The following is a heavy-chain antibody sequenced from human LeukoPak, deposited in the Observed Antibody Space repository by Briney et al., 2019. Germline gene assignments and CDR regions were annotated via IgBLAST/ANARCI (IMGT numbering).Heavy chain of an antibody. J-gene: IGHJ5*02. CDR3: ARESYQLTHVWGSYPRVVWFDP. D-gene: IGHD3-16*01. CDR2: INPSGGST. Sequence: ASVKVSCKRSGYTFTSYDMHWGRRAPVQGLEWMGVINPSGGSTSYAQKFQGRVTMTSDRSRSTVYMDLSSLKSEDTAVYYCARESYQLTHVWGSYPRVVWFDPWGQGTLVTVSS. CDR1: GYTFTSYD. V-gene: IGHV1-46*01.